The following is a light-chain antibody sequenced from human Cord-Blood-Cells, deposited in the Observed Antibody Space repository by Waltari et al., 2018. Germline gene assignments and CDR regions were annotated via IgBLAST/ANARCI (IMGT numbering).Light chain of an antibody. CDR3: YAAADNKGV. V-gene: IGLV3-27*01. Sequence: SYELTQPSSVSVSPGQTARITCSGAVLAKKYARWFQQKPGQAPVLVINKASERPSGIPERFSGSSSGTTVTLTISGAQVEDEADYYCYAAADNKGVFGGGTKLTVL. J-gene: IGLJ3*02. CDR1: VLAKKY. CDR2: KAS.